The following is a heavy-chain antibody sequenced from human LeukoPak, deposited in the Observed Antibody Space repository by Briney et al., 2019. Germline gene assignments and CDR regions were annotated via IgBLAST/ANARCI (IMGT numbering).Heavy chain of an antibody. Sequence: GASVKVSCKASGYTFTSYGISWVRQAPGQGLEWMGWISAYNGNTNYAQKLQGRVTMTTDTSTSTAYMELRSLRSDDTAVYYCARVSRSDYYDSSGYYPPGHFDLWGRGTLVTVSS. CDR2: ISAYNGNT. D-gene: IGHD3-22*01. CDR1: GYTFTSYG. V-gene: IGHV1-18*01. J-gene: IGHJ2*01. CDR3: ARVSRSDYYDSSGYYPPGHFDL.